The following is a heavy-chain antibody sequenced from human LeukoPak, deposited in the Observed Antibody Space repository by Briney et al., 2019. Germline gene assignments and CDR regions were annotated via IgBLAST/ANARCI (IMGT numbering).Heavy chain of an antibody. V-gene: IGHV1-18*01. CDR3: ARDLGSSDDYGDYVANYYFDY. CDR2: ISAYNGNT. J-gene: IGHJ4*02. D-gene: IGHD4-17*01. Sequence: ASVKVSCKASGYTFTNHAMHWVRQAPGQGLEWMGWISAYNGNTNYAQKLQGRVTMTTDTSTSTAYMELRSLRSDDTAVYYCARDLGSSDDYGDYVANYYFDYWGQGTLVTVSS. CDR1: GYTFTNHA.